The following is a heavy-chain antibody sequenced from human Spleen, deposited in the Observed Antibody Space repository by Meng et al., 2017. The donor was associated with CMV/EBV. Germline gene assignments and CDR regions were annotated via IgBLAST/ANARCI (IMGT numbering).Heavy chain of an antibody. Sequence: GGSLRLSCAASGFTFSSYAMHWVRQAPGKGLEWVAVISYDGSNKYYADSMKGRFTISRDNSKNTLYLQMNTLRAEDTAVYYCARSAMYSNSDAFDIWGPGTMVTVSS. CDR3: ARSAMYSNSDAFDI. CDR1: GFTFSSYA. V-gene: IGHV3-30*14. CDR2: ISYDGSNK. J-gene: IGHJ3*02. D-gene: IGHD6-6*01.